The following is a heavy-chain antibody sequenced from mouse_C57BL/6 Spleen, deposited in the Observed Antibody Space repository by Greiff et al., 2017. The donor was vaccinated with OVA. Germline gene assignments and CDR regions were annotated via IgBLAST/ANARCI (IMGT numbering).Heavy chain of an antibody. CDR1: GFNIKNTY. CDR2: IDPANGNT. Sequence: VQLQQSVAELVRPGASVKLSCTASGFNIKNTYMHWVKQRPEQGLEWIGRIDPANGNTKYAPKFQGKATITADTSSNTAYLQLISLTSEDTALYYFSRVYCYLPYAMDYWGQGTSVTVSS. J-gene: IGHJ4*01. CDR3: SRVYCYLPYAMDY. D-gene: IGHD2-12*01. V-gene: IGHV14-3*01.